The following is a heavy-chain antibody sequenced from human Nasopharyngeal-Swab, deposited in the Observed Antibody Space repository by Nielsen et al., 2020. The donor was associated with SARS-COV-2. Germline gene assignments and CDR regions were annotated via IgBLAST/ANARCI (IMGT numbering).Heavy chain of an antibody. J-gene: IGHJ4*02. Sequence: GGSLRLSCAASGFTFRSHWMHWVRQAPGKGLVWVSRISEDGSITTYAESVKGRFTISRDNAKNTLFLQMHSLRADDTAIYYCASQLGHLDSWGQGTLVTVSS. CDR1: GFTFRSHW. CDR3: ASQLGHLDS. D-gene: IGHD2-2*01. V-gene: IGHV3-74*01. CDR2: ISEDGSIT.